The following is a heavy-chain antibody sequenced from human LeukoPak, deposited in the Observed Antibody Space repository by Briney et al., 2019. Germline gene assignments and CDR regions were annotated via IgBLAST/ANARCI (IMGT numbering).Heavy chain of an antibody. Sequence: GGSLRLSCAASGFTVSSNYMSWVRQAPGKGLEWVSVIYSGGSTYYADSVKGRFTISRDNSKNTLYLQMNSLRAEDTAVYYCAKDLYPLNYDFWSGASGGFDPWGQGTLVTVSS. V-gene: IGHV3-53*01. CDR2: IYSGGST. CDR3: AKDLYPLNYDFWSGASGGFDP. D-gene: IGHD3-3*01. J-gene: IGHJ5*02. CDR1: GFTVSSNY.